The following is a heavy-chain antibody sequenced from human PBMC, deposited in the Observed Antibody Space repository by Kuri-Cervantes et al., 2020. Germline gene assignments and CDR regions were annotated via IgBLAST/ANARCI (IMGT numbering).Heavy chain of an antibody. CDR3: ARAIYYYDSSGYYLDAFDI. CDR2: IYSGGST. Sequence: GGSLRLSCAASGFTFSSYAMSWVRQAPGKGLEWVSVIYSGGSTYYADSVKGRFTISRDNFKNTLYLQMNSLRAEDTAVYYCARAIYYYDSSGYYLDAFDIWGQGTMVTVSS. V-gene: IGHV3-53*01. D-gene: IGHD3-22*01. CDR1: GFTFSSYA. J-gene: IGHJ3*02.